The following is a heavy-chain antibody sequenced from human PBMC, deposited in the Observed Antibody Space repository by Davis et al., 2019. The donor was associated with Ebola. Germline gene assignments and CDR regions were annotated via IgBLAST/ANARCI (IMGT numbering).Heavy chain of an antibody. CDR2: IYYRGST. D-gene: IGHD2-21*02. J-gene: IGHJ5*02. V-gene: IGHV4-39*01. Sequence: SETLSLTCTVSACTTSSSSYYWGCIRQPPGKGLEWIGRIYYRGSTYYNPSLKSRVTISVDTSKNQFSLKLSSVTAAGTAVYYCARRMVVVTDVWFDPWGQGTLVTVSS. CDR1: ACTTSSSSYY. CDR3: ARRMVVVTDVWFDP.